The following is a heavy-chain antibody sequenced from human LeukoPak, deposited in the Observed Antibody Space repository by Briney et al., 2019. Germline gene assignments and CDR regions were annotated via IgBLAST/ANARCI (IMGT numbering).Heavy chain of an antibody. CDR2: IYWDGDK. D-gene: IGHD5-24*01. V-gene: IGHV2-5*02. Sequence: SGPTLVKPTQTLTLTCTFSGFSLSTSGVGGGWIRHTPGKALEWLALIYWDGDKRYRPSLRSRVTITKDTSKNQVVLTMTNMDPVDTATYYCAHRMTGYTFDYWGQGTLVTVSS. CDR1: GFSLSTSGVG. J-gene: IGHJ4*02. CDR3: AHRMTGYTFDY.